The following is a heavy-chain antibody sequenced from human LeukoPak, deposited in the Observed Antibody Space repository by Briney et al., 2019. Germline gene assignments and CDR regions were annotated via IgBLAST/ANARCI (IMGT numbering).Heavy chain of an antibody. CDR1: GFTFSTYA. D-gene: IGHD3-22*01. Sequence: PGGSLRLSCAASGFTFSTYAMHWVRQAPGRGLEWVSFISSSGGTIYYADSVKGRFTISRDNVNNSLHLLMNSLRADDTAVYHCARDSSGYRRFDFWGQGTLVTVSS. CDR2: ISSSGGTI. CDR3: ARDSSGYRRFDF. V-gene: IGHV3-48*01. J-gene: IGHJ4*02.